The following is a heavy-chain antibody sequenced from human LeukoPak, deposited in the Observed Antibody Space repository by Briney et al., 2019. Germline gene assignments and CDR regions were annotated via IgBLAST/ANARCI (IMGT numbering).Heavy chain of an antibody. Sequence: PSETLSLTCTVSGGSISSSPYYWVWIPQPPGKGLEWIGSIYYSGTTHYNTSLERRVTISVDTTRNQFSLKLSSVTAADTAVYYCTSVASWGQGTLVTVSS. CDR1: GGSISSSPYY. CDR2: IYYSGTT. CDR3: TSVAS. V-gene: IGHV4-39*07. J-gene: IGHJ4*02. D-gene: IGHD5-12*01.